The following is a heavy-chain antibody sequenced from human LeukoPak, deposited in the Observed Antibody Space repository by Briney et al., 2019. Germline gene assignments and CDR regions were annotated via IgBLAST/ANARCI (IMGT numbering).Heavy chain of an antibody. D-gene: IGHD5-24*01. J-gene: IGHJ4*02. V-gene: IGHV3-23*01. CDR3: AKTVEMATIWGPFDY. Sequence: GGSLRLSCAASGFTFSSYAMSWVRQAPGKGLEWVSVIVGSGVSTYYADSVKGRFTISRDNSKNTLYLQMNTLKVEDTAVYYCAKTVEMATIWGPFDYWGQGTLVSVSS. CDR2: IVGSGVST. CDR1: GFTFSSYA.